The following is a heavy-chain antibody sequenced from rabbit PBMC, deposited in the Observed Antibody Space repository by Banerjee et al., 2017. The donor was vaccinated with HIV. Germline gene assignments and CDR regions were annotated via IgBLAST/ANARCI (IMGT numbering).Heavy chain of an antibody. CDR3: ARVTDYSGYGYEL. V-gene: IGHV1S40*01. CDR2: IYTGSSGST. D-gene: IGHD6-1*01. Sequence: CWVRQAPGKGLEWIACIYTGSSGSTYYASWAKGRFTISKTSSTTVTLQMTSLTAADTATYFCARVTDYSGYGYELWGPGTLVTVS. J-gene: IGHJ4*01.